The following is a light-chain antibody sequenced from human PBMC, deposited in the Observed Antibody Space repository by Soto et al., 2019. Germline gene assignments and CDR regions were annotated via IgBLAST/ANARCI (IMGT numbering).Light chain of an antibody. CDR3: CSYAGYYTHYV. J-gene: IGLJ1*01. CDR2: EVN. Sequence: QSVLTQPASVSGSPGQSITISCTGTSSDVAFYNHVSWYQQHPGKAAKLLIYEVNNRPSGVSHRFSGSKSGNTASLTISGLQAEDEADYYCCSYAGYYTHYVFXTGTKVTVL. V-gene: IGLV2-14*01. CDR1: SSDVAFYNH.